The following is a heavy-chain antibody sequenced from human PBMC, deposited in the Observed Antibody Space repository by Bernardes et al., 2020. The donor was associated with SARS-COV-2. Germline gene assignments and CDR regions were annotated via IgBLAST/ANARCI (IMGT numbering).Heavy chain of an antibody. Sequence: GGSLRLSCAVSGVGVTSNYMGWAQKAPGKGLEWVSIIFGDGRTSYAEFVKGRFIISRDAFNNTLDLQLNGLEADDTAVYYCASGPFAVSTYYFDFWGQGTLVTVSS. D-gene: IGHD3-16*01. CDR2: IFGDGRT. V-gene: IGHV3-66*01. J-gene: IGHJ4*02. CDR3: ASGPFAVSTYYFDF. CDR1: GVGVTSNY.